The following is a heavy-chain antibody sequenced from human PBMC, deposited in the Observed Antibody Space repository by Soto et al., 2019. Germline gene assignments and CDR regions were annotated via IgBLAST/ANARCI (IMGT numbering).Heavy chain of an antibody. J-gene: IGHJ6*04. CDR1: GYTFTSYG. CDR2: ISAYNGNT. Sequence: ASVKVSCKASGYTFTSYGISWVRQAPGQGLEWVGWISAYNGNTNYAQKLQGRVTMTTDTSTSTAYMELRSLRSDDTAVYYCATGPQHWLLYYYYYGMYVWGKGTTVPVSS. CDR3: ATGPQHWLLYYYYYGMYV. V-gene: IGHV1-18*01. D-gene: IGHD6-19*01.